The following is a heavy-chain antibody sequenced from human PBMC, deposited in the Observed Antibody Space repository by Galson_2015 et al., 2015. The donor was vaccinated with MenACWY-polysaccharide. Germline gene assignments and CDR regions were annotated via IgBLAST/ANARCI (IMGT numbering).Heavy chain of an antibody. Sequence: SETLSLTCAVYGGSFSGYYWSWIRQPPGKGLEWIGEINHSGSTYYNPSLKSRVTISVDTSKNQFSLKLSSVTAADTAVYYCARDGGYSSRFWGQGTLVTVSS. CDR2: INHSGST. D-gene: IGHD6-13*01. CDR3: ARDGGYSSRF. CDR1: GGSFSGYY. V-gene: IGHV4-34*01. J-gene: IGHJ4*02.